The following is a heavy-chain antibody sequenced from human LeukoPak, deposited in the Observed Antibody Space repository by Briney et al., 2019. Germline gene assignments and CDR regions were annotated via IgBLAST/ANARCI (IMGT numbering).Heavy chain of an antibody. CDR3: STDRRDWNPRD. Sequence: GGSLRLSCAASGFTFSNAWMSWVRQAPGKGLEWVGRIKSKTDGGTTDYAAPVKGRFTISRADSKNTLLLQMNSLKTEDTAVYYCSTDRRDWNPRDWGQGTLVTVSS. J-gene: IGHJ4*02. V-gene: IGHV3-15*01. CDR2: IKSKTDGGTT. D-gene: IGHD1-1*01. CDR1: GFTFSNAW.